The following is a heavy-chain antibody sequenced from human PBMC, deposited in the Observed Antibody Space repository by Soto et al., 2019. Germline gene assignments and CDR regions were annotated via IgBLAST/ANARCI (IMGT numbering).Heavy chain of an antibody. V-gene: IGHV1-8*01. J-gene: IGHJ4*02. Sequence: ASVQVSCKASGYTFTNNDIHWVRQAPGQGLEWMGWMTPNNGNAGFAQKFRGRINMTRNTSISTAYLELSSLRSDDSAVYFCARRKERSGPYYLDLWGQGTQVTVSS. CDR3: ARRKERSGPYYLDL. CDR1: GYTFTNND. D-gene: IGHD6-25*01. CDR2: MTPNNGNA.